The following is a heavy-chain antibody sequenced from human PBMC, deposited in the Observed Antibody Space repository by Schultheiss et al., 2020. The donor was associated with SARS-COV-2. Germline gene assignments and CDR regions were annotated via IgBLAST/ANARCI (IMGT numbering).Heavy chain of an antibody. D-gene: IGHD6-13*01. CDR3: ARVRPGIAAAGYYNWFDP. J-gene: IGHJ5*02. CDR1: GGSISSYY. CDR2: IYYSGST. Sequence: SETLSLTCTVSGGSISSYYWSWIRQPPGKGLEWIGYIYYSGSTYYNPSLKSRVTISVDTSKNQFSLKLSSVTAADTAVYYCARVRPGIAAAGYYNWFDPWGQGTLVTVSS. V-gene: IGHV4-59*08.